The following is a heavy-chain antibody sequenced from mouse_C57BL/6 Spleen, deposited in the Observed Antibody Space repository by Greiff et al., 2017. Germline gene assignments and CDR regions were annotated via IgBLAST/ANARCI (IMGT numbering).Heavy chain of an antibody. CDR3: ARYVGDHYYAMDY. CDR2: IDPNSGGT. V-gene: IGHV1-72*01. J-gene: IGHJ4*01. CDR1: GYTFTSYW. Sequence: QVQLQQPGAELVKPGASVKMSCKASGYTFTSYWMTWVKQRPGRGLEWIGKIDPNSGGTKYNEKFKGKATLTVDTPSSTAYMQLSSLTSEDSAVYYCARYVGDHYYAMDYWGQGTSVTVSS.